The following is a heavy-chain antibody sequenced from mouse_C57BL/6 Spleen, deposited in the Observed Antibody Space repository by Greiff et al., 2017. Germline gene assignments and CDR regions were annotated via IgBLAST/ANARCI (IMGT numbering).Heavy chain of an antibody. CDR3: ARSYCYGSSYS. D-gene: IGHD1-1*01. Sequence: QVQLKQPGAELVKPGASVKLSCKASGYTFTSYWMHWVQQRPGRGLEWIGRIDPNSGGTKYNETFKGKATLTVDKPSSTACMQLSSLTSEDAAVYYCARSYCYGSSYSWGQGTLVTVSA. V-gene: IGHV1-72*01. CDR1: GYTFTSYW. CDR2: IDPNSGGT. J-gene: IGHJ3*01.